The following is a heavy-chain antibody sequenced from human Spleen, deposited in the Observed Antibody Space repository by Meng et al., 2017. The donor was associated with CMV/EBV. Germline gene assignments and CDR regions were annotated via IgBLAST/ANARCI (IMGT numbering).Heavy chain of an antibody. CDR1: GGSFSGYY. D-gene: IGHD3-9*01. J-gene: IGHJ4*02. CDR3: ARRSLYDILTGSSGNFDY. V-gene: IGHV4-34*01. Sequence: GSLRLSCAVYGGSFSGYYWSWIRQPPGKGLEWIGEINHSGSTNYNPSLKSRVTISVDTSKNQFSLKLSSVTAADTAVYYCARRSLYDILTGSSGNFDYWGQGALVTVSS. CDR2: INHSGST.